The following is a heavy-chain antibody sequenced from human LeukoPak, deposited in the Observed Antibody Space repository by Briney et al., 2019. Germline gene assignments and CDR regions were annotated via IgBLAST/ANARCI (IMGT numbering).Heavy chain of an antibody. V-gene: IGHV3-20*01. CDR2: INWNGGST. CDR1: GFTFSNYW. Sequence: GGSLRLSCAASGFTFSNYWMSWVRQAPGKGLEWVSGINWNGGSTGYADPVKGRFTISRDNAKNSLYLQMNSLRAEDTALYHCARDLTYSSSPWYFDLWGRGTLVTVSS. D-gene: IGHD6-6*01. J-gene: IGHJ2*01. CDR3: ARDLTYSSSPWYFDL.